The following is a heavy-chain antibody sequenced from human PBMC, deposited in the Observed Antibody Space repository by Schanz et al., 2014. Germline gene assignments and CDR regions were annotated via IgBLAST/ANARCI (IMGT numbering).Heavy chain of an antibody. J-gene: IGHJ4*02. Sequence: VQLVESGGGLVQPGGSLRLSCTASGFTFSDYWMSWVRQAPGKGLEWVALVSSDGNNDYYTDSVKGRFTISRDNSKNTLYLQLGSLSAEDTAVYFCARDNRYYLFDYWGQGALVTVSS. V-gene: IGHV3-30*03. D-gene: IGHD3-16*02. CDR2: VSSDGNND. CDR3: ARDNRYYLFDY. CDR1: GFTFSDYW.